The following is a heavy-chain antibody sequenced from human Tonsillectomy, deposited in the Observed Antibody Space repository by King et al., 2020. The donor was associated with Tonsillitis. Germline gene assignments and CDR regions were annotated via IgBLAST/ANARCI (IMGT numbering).Heavy chain of an antibody. V-gene: IGHV3-30*02. CDR1: GFTFSSYG. J-gene: IGHJ4*02. CDR3: AKDGLGVRGVTNYFDY. CDR2: IRYDGSNK. D-gene: IGHD3-10*02. Sequence: VQLVESGGGVVQPGGSLRLSCAASGFTFSSYGMHWVRQAPGKGLEWVAFIRYDGSNKYYADSVKGRFTISRDNSKNTLYLQMNSLRAEDTAVYYCAKDGLGVRGVTNYFDYWGQGTLVTVSS.